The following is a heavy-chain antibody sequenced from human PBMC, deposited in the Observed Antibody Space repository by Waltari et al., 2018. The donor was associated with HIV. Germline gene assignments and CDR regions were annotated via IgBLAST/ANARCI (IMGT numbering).Heavy chain of an antibody. CDR1: GFTLSSYA. CDR3: ASRYDSDAFDI. CDR2: ITGSGGTT. Sequence: EVQLLESGGGLVQPGGSLRLSCVASGFTLSSYAMTWFRQAPGKGLEWVSAITGSGGTTYHADTVKGRFTISRDNSKNTLYLQMNSLRAEDTAVYYCASRYDSDAFDIWGQGTMVTVSS. V-gene: IGHV3-23*01. D-gene: IGHD2-2*01. J-gene: IGHJ3*02.